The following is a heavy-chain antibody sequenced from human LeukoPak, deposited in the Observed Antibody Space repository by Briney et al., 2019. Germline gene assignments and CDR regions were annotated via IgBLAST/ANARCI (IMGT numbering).Heavy chain of an antibody. V-gene: IGHV3-33*08. D-gene: IGHD3-9*01. CDR2: IWYGGSNK. J-gene: IGHJ6*03. Sequence: PGRSLRLSCAASGFTFSSYGMHWVRQAPGKGLEWVAVIWYGGSNKYYADSVKGRFTISRDNSKNTLYLQMNSLRAEDTAVYYCARILLRSYDILTGPDYYYYMDVWGKGTTVTVSS. CDR3: ARILLRSYDILTGPDYYYYMDV. CDR1: GFTFSSYG.